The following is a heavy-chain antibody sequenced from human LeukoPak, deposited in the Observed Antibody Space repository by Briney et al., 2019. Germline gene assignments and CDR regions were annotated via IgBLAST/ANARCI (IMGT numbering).Heavy chain of an antibody. CDR2: ISYTGTYI. J-gene: IGHJ4*02. CDR1: AFSLNAYN. D-gene: IGHD1-26*01. V-gene: IGHV3-21*04. Sequence: GGSLRLSCAASAFSLNAYNMNWVRQAQGKGLEWVSSISYTGTYIYYADSVKGRFTISRDNAQNSLYLQMNSLRAEDTAIYYCVRDRGTYRPIDYWGQGTLVTVSS. CDR3: VRDRGTYRPIDY.